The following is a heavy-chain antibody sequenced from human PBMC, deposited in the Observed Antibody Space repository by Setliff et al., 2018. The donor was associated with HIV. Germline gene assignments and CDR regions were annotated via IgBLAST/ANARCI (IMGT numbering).Heavy chain of an antibody. D-gene: IGHD2-8*01. Sequence: GASVKVSCKASGYTFTGYYIHWVRQAPGQGLEWVGRINPNSGGTNYAQKFQGRVTMTRDTSINTAYMDLGRLRSDDTAVYYCARRGVGTSDAFDLWGQGTMVTVS. V-gene: IGHV1-2*06. CDR3: ARRGVGTSDAFDL. J-gene: IGHJ3*01. CDR1: GYTFTGYY. CDR2: INPNSGGT.